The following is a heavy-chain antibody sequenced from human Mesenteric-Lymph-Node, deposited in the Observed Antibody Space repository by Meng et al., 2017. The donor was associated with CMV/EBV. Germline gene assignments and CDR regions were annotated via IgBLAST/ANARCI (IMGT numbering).Heavy chain of an antibody. J-gene: IGHJ6*02. CDR3: AKDHFWVAVAGLRYYYYGMDV. V-gene: IGHV3-48*03. CDR2: ISSSGSTI. Sequence: GESLKISCAASGFTFSSYEMNWVRQAPGKGLEWVSYISSSGSTIYYADSVKGRFTISRDNAKNSLYLQMNSLRAEDTAVYYCAKDHFWVAVAGLRYYYYGMDVWGQGTTVTVSS. D-gene: IGHD6-19*01. CDR1: GFTFSSYE.